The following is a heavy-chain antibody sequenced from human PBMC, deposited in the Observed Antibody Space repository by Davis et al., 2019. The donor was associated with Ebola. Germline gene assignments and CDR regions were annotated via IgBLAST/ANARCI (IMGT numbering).Heavy chain of an antibody. Sequence: GESLKISCAASGFTFSSYGMHWVRQAPGKGLEWVAVISYDGSNKYYADSVKGRFTISRDNPKNTLYLQMNSLRAEDTAVYYCARHDYGDSHFDYWGQGTLVTVSS. V-gene: IGHV3-30*03. D-gene: IGHD4-17*01. CDR1: GFTFSSYG. CDR2: ISYDGSNK. J-gene: IGHJ4*02. CDR3: ARHDYGDSHFDY.